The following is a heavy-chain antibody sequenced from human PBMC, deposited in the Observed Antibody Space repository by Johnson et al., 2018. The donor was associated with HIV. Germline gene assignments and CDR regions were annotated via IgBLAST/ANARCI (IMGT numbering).Heavy chain of an antibody. CDR2: ISYDGSNK. CDR1: GFTFSSYG. CDR3: ASIDAFDI. V-gene: IGHV3-30*03. Sequence: QMLLVESGGGVVQPGRSLRLSCAASGFTFSSYGMHWVSQAPGKGLEWVAVISYDGSNKYYADSVKGRFTISRDKSKNTLYLQMNSLRAEDTAVYYCASIDAFDIWGQGTMVTVSS. J-gene: IGHJ3*02.